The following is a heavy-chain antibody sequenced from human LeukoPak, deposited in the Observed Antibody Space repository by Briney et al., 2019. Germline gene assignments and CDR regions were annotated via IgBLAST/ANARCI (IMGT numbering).Heavy chain of an antibody. J-gene: IGHJ4*02. CDR2: IYTSGST. CDR3: ARQIIRGQYLVHFDY. D-gene: IGHD6-13*01. CDR1: GGSISSYY. V-gene: IGHV4-4*07. Sequence: SETLSLTCTVSGGSISSYYWSWIRQPAGKGLEWIGRIYTSGSTTYNPSLKSRVTMSADTSKNQLSLKLSSVTAADTAMYYCARQIIRGQYLVHFDYWGQGTLVTVSS.